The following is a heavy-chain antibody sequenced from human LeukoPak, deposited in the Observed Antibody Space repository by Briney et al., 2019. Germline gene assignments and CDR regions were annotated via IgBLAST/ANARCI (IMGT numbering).Heavy chain of an antibody. J-gene: IGHJ5*02. D-gene: IGHD3-3*01. CDR2: IYYSGST. V-gene: IGHV4-59*01. CDR1: GGSISNYY. Sequence: SETLSLTCTVSGGSISNYYWSWIRQPPGKGLEWIGYIYYSGSTNYNPSLKSRVTISVDTSKNQFSLKLSSVTAADTAVYYCARGPYDFWSGYYTSFANWFDPWGQGTLVTVSS. CDR3: ARGPYDFWSGYYTSFANWFDP.